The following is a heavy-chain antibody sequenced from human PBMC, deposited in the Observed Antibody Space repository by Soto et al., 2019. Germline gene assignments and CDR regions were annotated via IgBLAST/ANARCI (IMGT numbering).Heavy chain of an antibody. D-gene: IGHD6-19*01. CDR2: INHSGST. CDR1: GGSFSGYY. J-gene: IGHJ5*02. Sequence: QVQLQQWGAGLLKPSETLSLTCAVYGGSFSGYYWSWIRQPPGKGLEWIGEINHSGSTNYNPSLKRRVTISVDTSKNQFSLKLSSVTAADTAVYYCARVPRMTGAVASTMPWGQGTLVTVSS. V-gene: IGHV4-34*01. CDR3: ARVPRMTGAVASTMP.